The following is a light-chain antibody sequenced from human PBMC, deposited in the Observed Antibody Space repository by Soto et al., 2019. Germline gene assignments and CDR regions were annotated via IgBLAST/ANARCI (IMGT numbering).Light chain of an antibody. V-gene: IGLV2-14*01. CDR2: EVS. Sequence: QSALTQPASVSGSPGQSITIYCTGTSSDVDGYNYVSWYQQHPGKAHKLMIYEVSNRASGVSNRFSCSKSGNTAYLTISGVQAEDEADYDCSSYTSSSTPYVFGTGTKLTVL. CDR1: SSDVDGYNY. J-gene: IGLJ1*01. CDR3: SSYTSSSTPYV.